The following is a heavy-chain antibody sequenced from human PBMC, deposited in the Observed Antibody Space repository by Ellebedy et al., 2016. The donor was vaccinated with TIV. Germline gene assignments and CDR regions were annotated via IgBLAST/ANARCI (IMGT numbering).Heavy chain of an antibody. Sequence: PGGSLRLSCAASGFTFSTYWMTWVRQAPGKGLEWVANIKEDGTEKYYVDSVKGRFTISRDNAKNSLYLQMNSLRAEDTAVYYCATYKGREGEFDYWGQGTLVTVTS. V-gene: IGHV3-7*01. CDR3: ATYKGREGEFDY. CDR2: IKEDGTEK. D-gene: IGHD3-10*01. J-gene: IGHJ4*02. CDR1: GFTFSTYW.